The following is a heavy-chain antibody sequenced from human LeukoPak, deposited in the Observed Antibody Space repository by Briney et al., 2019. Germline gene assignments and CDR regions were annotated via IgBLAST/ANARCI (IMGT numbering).Heavy chain of an antibody. CDR2: ISAYNGNT. D-gene: IGHD5-18*01. CDR1: GYTFTSYG. Sequence: ASVKVSCKASGYTFTSYGISWVRHAPGQGLEWMGWISAYNGNTNYAQKLQRRVTITTDTSTSTAYMERRGLRSDDTAVYYCAREAHSDNYGIDVWGQGTTVTVSS. J-gene: IGHJ6*02. V-gene: IGHV1-18*01. CDR3: AREAHSDNYGIDV.